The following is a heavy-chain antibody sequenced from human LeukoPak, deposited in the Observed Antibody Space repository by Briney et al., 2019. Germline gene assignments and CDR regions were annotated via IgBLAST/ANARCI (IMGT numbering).Heavy chain of an antibody. J-gene: IGHJ3*02. CDR1: GYSFTSYW. CDR2: IDPSDSYT. CDR3: ARSYYYDSSGYSEDAFDI. D-gene: IGHD3-22*01. Sequence: GESLKISCKGSGYSFTSYWISWVRQMPGKGLEWMGRIDPSDSYTNYSPSFQGHVTISADKSISTAYPQWSSLKASDTAMYYCARSYYYDSSGYSEDAFDIWGQGTMVTVSS. V-gene: IGHV5-10-1*01.